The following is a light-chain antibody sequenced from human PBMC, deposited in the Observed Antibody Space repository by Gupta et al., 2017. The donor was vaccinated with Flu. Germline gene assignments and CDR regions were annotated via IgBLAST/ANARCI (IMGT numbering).Light chain of an antibody. V-gene: IGKV3-11*01. J-gene: IGKJ2*01. CDR1: KSPSPY. CDR3: QQRGDWPYT. CDR2: DTS. Sequence: PATLALSPGESAPPSCRASKSPSPYVVWYQQKPGPPPRLLIYDTSIRATGIPARCSGSGSGTDFTLSISSLEAEDFAVYYCQQRGDWPYTFGQGTKLE.